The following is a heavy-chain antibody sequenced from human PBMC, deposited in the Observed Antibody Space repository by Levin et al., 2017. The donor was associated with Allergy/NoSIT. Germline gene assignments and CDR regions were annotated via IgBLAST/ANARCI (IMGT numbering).Heavy chain of an antibody. D-gene: IGHD2/OR15-2a*01. V-gene: IGHV3-15*01. CDR2: IKSKTDGETK. Sequence: PGGSLRLSCAASGFTFSNAWMSWVRQAAGKGLEWIGRIKSKTDGETKDYAAPVKGRFTISRDDSKNTLYLQMNSLKTEDTAVYYCTTGLTEYSDASVVYWGQGTLVTVSS. CDR1: GFTFSNAW. CDR3: TTGLTEYSDASVVY. J-gene: IGHJ4*02.